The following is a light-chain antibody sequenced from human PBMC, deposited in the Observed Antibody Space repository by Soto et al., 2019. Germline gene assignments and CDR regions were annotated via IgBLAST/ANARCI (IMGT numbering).Light chain of an antibody. J-gene: IGKJ1*01. V-gene: IGKV3-20*01. CDR1: QSVSSTY. CDR3: QQYSGSRT. CDR2: GAS. Sequence: EIVLTQSPGTLSLSPGERATLSCRASQSVSSTYLVWYQQKPGQAPRLLIYGASSRATGIPDRFSGSGSGTDFTLTISRLEPEDFAVYYCQQYSGSRTFGQGTKVDI.